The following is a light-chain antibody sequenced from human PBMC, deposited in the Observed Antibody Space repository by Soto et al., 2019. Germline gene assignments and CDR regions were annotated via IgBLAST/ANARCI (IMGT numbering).Light chain of an antibody. CDR3: QQSSNSPRYT. CDR2: AAS. J-gene: IGKJ2*01. Sequence: DILMLQSPSSLSASVGDRVSITCRASQSIAYYLNWFQQKPGKAPKLLIYAASSLQSEVPSRFSGSLSGSDFTLTISSLHPEVFATYDWQQSSNSPRYTVAQSTKL. CDR1: QSIAYY. V-gene: IGKV1-39*01.